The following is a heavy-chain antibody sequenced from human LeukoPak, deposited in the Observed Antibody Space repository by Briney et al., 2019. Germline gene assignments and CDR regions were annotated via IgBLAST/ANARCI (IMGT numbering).Heavy chain of an antibody. CDR3: AHPSPYSSSFPLDY. J-gene: IGHJ4*02. CDR1: GFSLSTSGVG. D-gene: IGHD6-6*01. CDR2: IYWNDNK. Sequence: SGPTLVKSTQTLTLTCTFSGFSLSTSGVGVGWIRQPPGKALEWLALIYWNDNKRYSPSLKSRLTITKDTSKNQVVLTMTNMDPVDTATYYCAHPSPYSSSFPLDYWGQGTLVTVSS. V-gene: IGHV2-5*01.